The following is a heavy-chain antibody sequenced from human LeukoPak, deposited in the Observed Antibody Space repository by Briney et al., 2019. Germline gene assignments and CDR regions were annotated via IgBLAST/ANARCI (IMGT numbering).Heavy chain of an antibody. J-gene: IGHJ4*02. CDR3: ARDYYDSSGYYVHGDY. V-gene: IGHV4-31*03. CDR2: IYYSGST. D-gene: IGHD3-22*01. CDR1: GGSISTGGYY. Sequence: SQTLSLTCTVSGGSISTGGYYWSWIRQHPGKGLEWIGYIYYSGSTYYNPSLKSRVTISVDTSRNQFSLKLSSVTAADTAVYYCARDYYDSSGYYVHGDYWGQGTPVAVSS.